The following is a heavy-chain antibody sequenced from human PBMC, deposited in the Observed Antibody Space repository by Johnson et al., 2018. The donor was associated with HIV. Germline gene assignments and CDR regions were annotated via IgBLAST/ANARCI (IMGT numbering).Heavy chain of an antibody. CDR2: IRSKANSYAT. V-gene: IGHV3-73*01. CDR1: GFTFSGSA. CDR3: TSGKALLGVDAFDI. J-gene: IGHJ3*02. D-gene: IGHD2-21*01. Sequence: VQLVESGGGAVQPGGSLKLSCAASGFTFSGSAMHWVRQASGKGLEWVGRIRSKANSYATAYAASVKGRFTIPRDDSKNTAYLQMNSLKTEDTAVYSWTSGKALLGVDAFDIWGQGTMVPVSS.